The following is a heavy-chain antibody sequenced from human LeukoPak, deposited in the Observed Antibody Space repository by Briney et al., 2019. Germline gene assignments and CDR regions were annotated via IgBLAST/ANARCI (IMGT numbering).Heavy chain of an antibody. CDR1: GYSISSSNW. V-gene: IGHV4-28*01. CDR3: ARHTSGWYYFDY. CDR2: IYYSGST. D-gene: IGHD6-19*01. J-gene: IGHJ4*02. Sequence: PSETLSLTCAVSGYSISSSNWWGWIRQPPGKGLEWIGYIYYSGSTNYNPSLKSRVTISVDTSKNQFSLKLSSVTAADTAVYYCARHTSGWYYFDYWGQGTLVTVSS.